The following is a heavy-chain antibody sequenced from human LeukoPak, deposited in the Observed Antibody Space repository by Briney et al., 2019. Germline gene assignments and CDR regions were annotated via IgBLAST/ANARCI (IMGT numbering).Heavy chain of an antibody. D-gene: IGHD3-9*01. J-gene: IGHJ4*01. CDR2: IYHSGST. Sequence: SETLSLTCTVSGYSISSGYYWGWIRQPPGKGLEWIGSIYHSGSTYSNPSLKSRVSISVDTSKNQFSLKVTSVTAADTAVYYCARHDIVTGYYHRRFDYWGPGTLVTVSS. CDR3: ARHDIVTGYYHRRFDY. CDR1: GYSISSGYY. V-gene: IGHV4-38-2*02.